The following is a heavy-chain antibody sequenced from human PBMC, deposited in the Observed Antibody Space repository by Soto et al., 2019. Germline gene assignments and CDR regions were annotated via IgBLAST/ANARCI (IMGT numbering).Heavy chain of an antibody. V-gene: IGHV1-69*08. CDR2: IIPILGIV. Sequence: QVQLVQSGAEVKKPGSSVKVSCKASGGTFSSYTISWVRQAPGQGLEWMGRIIPILGIVNYAKKFQGRVTITADKSTSTAYMELSSLRSEDTAVYYCARDHMGVAATTNYDYMDVCGKVTTVTGAS. CDR1: GGTFSSYT. D-gene: IGHD2-15*01. CDR3: ARDHMGVAATTNYDYMDV. J-gene: IGHJ6*03.